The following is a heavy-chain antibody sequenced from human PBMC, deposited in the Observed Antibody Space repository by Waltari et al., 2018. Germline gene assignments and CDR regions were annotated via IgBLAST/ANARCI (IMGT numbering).Heavy chain of an antibody. Sequence: QLQLQESGPGLVKPSETLSLTCTVSGGSISSSSYYWGWIRQSPGKGLEWIGSIYYSGSTYYNPSLKSRVTISVDTSKNQFSLKLSSVTAADTAVYYCARDASGSYAFDYWGQGTLVTVSS. V-gene: IGHV4-39*07. CDR2: IYYSGST. D-gene: IGHD1-26*01. J-gene: IGHJ4*02. CDR1: GGSISSSSYY. CDR3: ARDASGSYAFDY.